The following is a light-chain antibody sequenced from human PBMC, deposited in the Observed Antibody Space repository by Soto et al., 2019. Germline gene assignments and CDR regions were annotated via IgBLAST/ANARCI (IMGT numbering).Light chain of an antibody. CDR1: SSDVGTYNL. V-gene: IGLV2-23*02. CDR3: CSYAGTGTYV. J-gene: IGLJ1*01. Sequence: QSVLTQPASVSGSPVQSITISCTGTSSDVGTYNLVSWYQQHPGKAPKLMICEVTKRPSGVSNRFSGSKSGNTASLTISGLQAEDEADYYCCSYAGTGTYVFGTGTKVTVL. CDR2: EVT.